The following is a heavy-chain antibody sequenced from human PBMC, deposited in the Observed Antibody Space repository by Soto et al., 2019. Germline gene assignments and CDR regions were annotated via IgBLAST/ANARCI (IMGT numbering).Heavy chain of an antibody. CDR1: GFSLSTSGVG. D-gene: IGHD3-22*01. J-gene: IGHJ4*02. Sequence: SGPTLVNPTQTLTLTCTFSGFSLSTSGVGVGWIRQPPGKALEWLARIDWDDDKYYSTSLKTRLTISKDTSKNQVVLTMTNMDPVDTATYYCARIPPYYYDSSGYFPFDYWGQGTLVTVSS. V-gene: IGHV2-70*11. CDR3: ARIPPYYYDSSGYFPFDY. CDR2: IDWDDDK.